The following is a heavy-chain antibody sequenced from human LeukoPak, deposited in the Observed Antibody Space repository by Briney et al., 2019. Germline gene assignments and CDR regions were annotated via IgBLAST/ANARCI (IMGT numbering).Heavy chain of an antibody. D-gene: IGHD5-18*01. CDR2: IIPIFGTA. J-gene: IGHJ4*02. V-gene: IGHV1-69*01. Sequence: SVKVSCKATGGTFSSYAISWVRQAPGQGLEWMGGIIPIFGTANYAQKFQGRVTITADESTSTAYMELSSLRSEDTAVYYCARDRDWAGYSYGFYYWGQGTLVTVSS. CDR3: ARDRDWAGYSYGFYY. CDR1: GGTFSSYA.